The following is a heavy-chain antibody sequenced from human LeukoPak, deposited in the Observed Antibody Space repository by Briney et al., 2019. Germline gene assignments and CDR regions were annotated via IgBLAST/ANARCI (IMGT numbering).Heavy chain of an antibody. CDR3: ARDRSTICHY. CDR1: GYTFTGYY. V-gene: IGHV1-2*02. D-gene: IGHD2/OR15-2a*01. CDR2: INPNSGGT. Sequence: ASVTVSFKASGYTFTGYYMHWVRQAPGQGLEGMGWINPNSGGTKYAQKFQGRVNMTTDTVISTAYTELSRLRSDEMGVYYCARDRSTICHYWGQRTRDSVSS. J-gene: IGHJ4*02.